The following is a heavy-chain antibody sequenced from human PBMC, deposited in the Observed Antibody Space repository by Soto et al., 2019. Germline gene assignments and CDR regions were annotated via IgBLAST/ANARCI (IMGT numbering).Heavy chain of an antibody. V-gene: IGHV1-18*01. CDR2: ISTYNGDT. Sequence: GASVKVSCKASGYTFTRSGISWVRQAPGQGLEWTGWISTYNGDTNYAQTFQGRVTMTTDTSTSTVHMEVRSLRSDDTAVYYCARGGVAPYYYYGRDVGGQGTPVTVSS. CDR1: GYTFTRSG. D-gene: IGHD5-12*01. J-gene: IGHJ6*02. CDR3: ARGGVAPYYYYGRDV.